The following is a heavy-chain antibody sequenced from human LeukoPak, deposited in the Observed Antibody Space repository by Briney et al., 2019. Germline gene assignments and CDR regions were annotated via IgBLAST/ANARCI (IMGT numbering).Heavy chain of an antibody. Sequence: GGSLRLSCAASGFTFSDYSVHWVRQAPGKGLEFVSVISDNGDRTYYTNSVKGRFTIARDNSKNTLYLQMGSLRPDDTGVYYCVRGRELLIDFWGQGTLVTVSS. CDR1: GFTFSDYS. D-gene: IGHD1-26*01. V-gene: IGHV3-64*01. CDR2: ISDNGDRT. CDR3: VRGRELLIDF. J-gene: IGHJ4*02.